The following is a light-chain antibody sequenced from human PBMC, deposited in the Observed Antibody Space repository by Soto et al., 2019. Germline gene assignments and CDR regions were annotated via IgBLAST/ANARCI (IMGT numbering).Light chain of an antibody. J-gene: IGKJ1*01. V-gene: IGKV3-20*01. CDR3: QQCGSSPWS. Sequence: IVLTQSPGTLSLSPGERATLSCRASQSVSSTYLAWYQQKPGQAPRLLIYGASSRATGIPDRFSGGGSGTDFTLTISRVEPEDCAVYDCQQCGSSPWSFGQGTKVEIK. CDR1: QSVSSTY. CDR2: GAS.